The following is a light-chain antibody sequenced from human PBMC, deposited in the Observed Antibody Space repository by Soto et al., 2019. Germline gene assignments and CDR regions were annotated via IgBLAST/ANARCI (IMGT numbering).Light chain of an antibody. CDR1: SSDVGGQNY. CDR3: SSHAGNNNYV. J-gene: IGLJ1*01. Sequence: QSVLTQPPSASGSPGQSVAISCTGTSSDVGGQNYVSWYQQHPGKAPKLIIYAVTERPSGVPDRFSGSKCGNTASLTVSGLQTEDEAHYYCSSHAGNNNYVFGTGTKVTVL. CDR2: AVT. V-gene: IGLV2-8*01.